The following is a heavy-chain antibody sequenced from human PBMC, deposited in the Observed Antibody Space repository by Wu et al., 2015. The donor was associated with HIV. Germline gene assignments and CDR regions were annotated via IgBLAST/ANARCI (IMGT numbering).Heavy chain of an antibody. D-gene: IGHD1-26*01. Sequence: QVQLVQSGAEVKKPGSSVKVSCKASGDTFNIFAINWARQAPGQGLEWVGGIIPIFGTPDYAQKFQGRVTINTDESATTGYMELSSLRFEDTAMYYCASYSGNYPKALDVWGQGTMVIVSS. CDR1: GDTFNIFA. CDR3: ASYSGNYPKALDV. CDR2: IIPIFGTP. J-gene: IGHJ3*01. V-gene: IGHV1-69*05.